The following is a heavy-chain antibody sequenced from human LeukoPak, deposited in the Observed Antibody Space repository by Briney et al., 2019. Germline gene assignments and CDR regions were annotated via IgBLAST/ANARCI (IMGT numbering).Heavy chain of an antibody. CDR3: AAEVVPAANRITPWLDYYYYMDV. CDR1: GGSFSGYY. D-gene: IGHD2-2*01. J-gene: IGHJ6*03. Sequence: SETLSLTCAVYGGSFSGYYWSWIRQPPGKGLEWIGEINHSGSTNYNPSLKSRVTISADTSKNQFSLKLSSVTAADTAVHYCAAEVVPAANRITPWLDYYYYMDVWGKGTTVTVSS. CDR2: INHSGST. V-gene: IGHV4-34*01.